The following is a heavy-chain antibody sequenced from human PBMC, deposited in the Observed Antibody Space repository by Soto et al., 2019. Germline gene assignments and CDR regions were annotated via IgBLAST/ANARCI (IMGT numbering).Heavy chain of an antibody. V-gene: IGHV3-23*01. CDR3: AKPGRNGYSSFDS. J-gene: IGHJ4*02. Sequence: PGGSLRLSCAASGFIFSNYGMTCARQAPGKGLEWVAAIRDGGDSTYYADSVKGRFTISRDNSRNTLYLQLNSLRAEDTAVYYYAKPGRNGYSSFDSRGQGTLVTVSS. CDR2: IRDGGDST. D-gene: IGHD3-22*01. CDR1: GFIFSNYG.